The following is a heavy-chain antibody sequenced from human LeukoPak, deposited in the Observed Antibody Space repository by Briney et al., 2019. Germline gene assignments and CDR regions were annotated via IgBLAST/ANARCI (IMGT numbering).Heavy chain of an antibody. D-gene: IGHD2-2*02. V-gene: IGHV4-61*02. Sequence: PSQTLSLTCTVSGGSISSGSYYWSWIRQPAGKGLEWIGRIYTSGSTNYNPSLKSRVTISVDTSKNQFSLKLSSVTAADTAVYYCARDLYEIVDAFDIWGQGTMVTVSS. CDR3: ARDLYEIVDAFDI. CDR2: IYTSGST. J-gene: IGHJ3*02. CDR1: GGSISSGSYY.